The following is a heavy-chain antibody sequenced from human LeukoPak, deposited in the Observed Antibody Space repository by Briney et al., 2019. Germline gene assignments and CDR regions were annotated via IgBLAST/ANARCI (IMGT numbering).Heavy chain of an antibody. CDR1: GDSISSSNYY. J-gene: IGHJ4*02. CDR2: LHYSAYI. CDR3: ARTVGYCSGGSCYTFDY. Sequence: SETLSLTCTVSGDSISSSNYYWGWIRQPPGKGLEWVGSLHYSAYIYYNPSLKSRVTISVDTSKNQVSLKLSSVTAADTAVYYCARTVGYCSGGSCYTFDYWGQGTLVTVSS. D-gene: IGHD2-15*01. V-gene: IGHV4-39*07.